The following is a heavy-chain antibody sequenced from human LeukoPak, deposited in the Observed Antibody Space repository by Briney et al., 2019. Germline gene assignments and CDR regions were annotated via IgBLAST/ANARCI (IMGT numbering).Heavy chain of an antibody. CDR3: ARERDFYDSSGSPSY. D-gene: IGHD3-22*01. J-gene: IGHJ4*02. Sequence: PSETLSFTCTVSAGSISSDSYYWGWIRQPPGKGLEWIGSIYYSGSTYYNPSLKSRVTISVDTSKNQFSLKVRSVTAADTAVYYCARERDFYDSSGSPSYWGQGTLVIVSS. CDR1: AGSISSDSYY. CDR2: IYYSGST. V-gene: IGHV4-39*07.